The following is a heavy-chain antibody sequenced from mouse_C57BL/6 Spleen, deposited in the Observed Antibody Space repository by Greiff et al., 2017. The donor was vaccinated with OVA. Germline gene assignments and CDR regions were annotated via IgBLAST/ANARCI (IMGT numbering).Heavy chain of an antibody. J-gene: IGHJ3*01. Sequence: DVQLQESGPGLVKPSQSLSLTCSVTGYSITSGYYWNWIRQFPGNKLEWMGYISYDGSNNFNPSLKNRISITRDTSKNQIFLKLNSVTTEDTATYYCAREDSSGYDWGQGTLVTVSA. CDR3: AREDSSGYD. CDR1: GYSITSGYY. D-gene: IGHD3-2*02. CDR2: ISYDGSN. V-gene: IGHV3-6*01.